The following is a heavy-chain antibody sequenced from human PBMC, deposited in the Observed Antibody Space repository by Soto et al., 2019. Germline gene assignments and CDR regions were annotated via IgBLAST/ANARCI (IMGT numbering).Heavy chain of an antibody. J-gene: IGHJ3*02. CDR2: IYYSGST. CDR1: GGSISSGGYY. V-gene: IGHV4-31*03. Sequence: TSETLSLTCTVSGGSISSGGYYWSWIRQHPGKGLEWIGYIYYSGSTYYNPSLKSRVTISVDTSKNQFSLKLSSVTAADTAVYYCARSETSRNAFDIWGQGTMVTVSS. CDR3: ARSETSRNAFDI.